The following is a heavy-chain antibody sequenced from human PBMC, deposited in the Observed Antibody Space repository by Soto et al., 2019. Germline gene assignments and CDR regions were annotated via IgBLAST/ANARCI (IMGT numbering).Heavy chain of an antibody. J-gene: IGHJ5*02. CDR3: ARGRGRDSYGPYNWFAP. Sequence: QVQLVQSGAEVKKPGSSVKVSCKASGGTFSSYAISWVRQAPGQGLEWMGGIIPIFGTANYAQKFQGRVTITADESTSTAYMELSSLGSEDTAVYYCARGRGRDSYGPYNWFAPWGQGTLVTVSS. V-gene: IGHV1-69*12. CDR1: GGTFSSYA. D-gene: IGHD5-18*01. CDR2: IIPIFGTA.